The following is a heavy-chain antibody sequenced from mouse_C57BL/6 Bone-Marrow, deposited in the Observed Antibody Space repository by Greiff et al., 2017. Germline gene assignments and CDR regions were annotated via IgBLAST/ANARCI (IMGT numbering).Heavy chain of an antibody. CDR1: GFTFTSYA. CDR2: ISSGGDYI. J-gene: IGHJ4*01. CDR3: TRCRSRGTMAY. D-gene: IGHD1-1*01. Sequence: EVKLMESGEGLVKPGGSLKLSCAASGFTFTSYAMSWVRQTPEQRLEWVAYISSGGDYIYYADTLKGRYTMSRDNARSTLYLEVSSLKSEDTAMYYCTRCRSRGTMAYWGHGTSV. V-gene: IGHV5-9-1*02.